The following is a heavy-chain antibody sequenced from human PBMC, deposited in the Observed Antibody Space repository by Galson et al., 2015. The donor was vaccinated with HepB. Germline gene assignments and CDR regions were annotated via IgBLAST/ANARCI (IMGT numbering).Heavy chain of an antibody. CDR1: GDTFTGYY. CDR3: ARAGSGYCSSTSCYEVWASFDY. J-gene: IGHJ4*02. CDR2: INPNSGGT. V-gene: IGHV1-2*02. Sequence: SVKVSCKASGDTFTGYYMHWVRQAPGQGLEWMGWINPNSGGTNYAQKFQGRVTMTRDTSISTAYMELSRLRSDDTAVYYCARAGSGYCSSTSCYEVWASFDYWGQGTLVTVSS. D-gene: IGHD2-2*01.